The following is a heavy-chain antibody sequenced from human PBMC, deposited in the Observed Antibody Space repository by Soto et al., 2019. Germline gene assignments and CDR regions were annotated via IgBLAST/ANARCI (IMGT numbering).Heavy chain of an antibody. J-gene: IGHJ4*02. Sequence: GESLKISCKGSGYSFAGYWITWVRQKPGKGLEWMGRIDPSDSQTYYSPSFRGHVTISATKSITTVFLQMNSLRAEDTAVYYCAKVPWELLGYFDYWGQGTLVTVSS. CDR1: GYSFAGYW. CDR3: AKVPWELLGYFDY. D-gene: IGHD1-26*01. V-gene: IGHV5-10-1*01. CDR2: IDPSDSQT.